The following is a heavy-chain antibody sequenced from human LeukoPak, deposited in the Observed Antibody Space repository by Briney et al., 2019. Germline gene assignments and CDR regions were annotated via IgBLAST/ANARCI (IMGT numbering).Heavy chain of an antibody. V-gene: IGHV4-31*03. Sequence: TSETLSLTCTVSGGSISSGGYYWSWIRQHPGKGLEWIGYIYYSGSTYYNPSLKSRVTISVDTSKNQFSLKLSSVTAADTAVYYCARDLWDSGYGLDYWGQGTLVTVSS. CDR3: ARDLWDSGYGLDY. CDR2: IYYSGST. CDR1: GGSISSGGYY. D-gene: IGHD5-12*01. J-gene: IGHJ4*02.